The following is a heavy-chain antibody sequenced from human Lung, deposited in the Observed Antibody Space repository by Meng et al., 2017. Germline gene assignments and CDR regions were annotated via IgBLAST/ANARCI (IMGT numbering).Heavy chain of an antibody. J-gene: IGHJ4*02. CDR2: INAYNGDT. CDR1: GYSFTNYG. CDR3: ARVEVGITSGDY. D-gene: IGHD2-21*01. Sequence: QVHLVQSGPEVRKPGASVKVSCQASGYSFTNYGITWVRQAPGQGLEWMGWINAYNGDTNYAQTLQGRVTMTTDTSTSTAYMELRSLRSDDTAVYYCARVEVGITSGDYWGQGTLVTVSS. V-gene: IGHV1-18*01.